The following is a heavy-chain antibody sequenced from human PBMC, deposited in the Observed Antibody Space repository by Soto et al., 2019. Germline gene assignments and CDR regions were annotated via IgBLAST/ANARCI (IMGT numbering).Heavy chain of an antibody. D-gene: IGHD2-2*01. CDR1: GFSLSTSGVG. CDR2: IYWDDDK. V-gene: IGHV2-5*02. CDR3: AHRDCISTSSYLDY. J-gene: IGHJ4*02. Sequence: QITLKESGPTLVKPTQTLTLTCTFSGFSLSTSGVGVGWIRQPPGKALEWLALIYWDDDKRYSPSLKSRLTSXKXTXXNQLGLTMTNMDPVDTATYYCAHRDCISTSSYLDYWGQGTPVTVSS.